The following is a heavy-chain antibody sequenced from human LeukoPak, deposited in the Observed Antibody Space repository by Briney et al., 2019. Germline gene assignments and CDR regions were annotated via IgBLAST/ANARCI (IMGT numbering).Heavy chain of an antibody. V-gene: IGHV4-59*01. D-gene: IGHD3-16*01. CDR1: GGSFSGYY. CDR2: IYNSGTT. CDR3: ARGTLRGNNGAYGMDV. J-gene: IGHJ6*02. Sequence: SETLSLTCAVYGGSFSGYYWSWIRQPPGKGLEWIGYIYNSGTTNYNPSLKSRVTISGDTSKNHFSLSLSSVTAADTALYYCARGTLRGNNGAYGMDVWGQGTTVTVSS.